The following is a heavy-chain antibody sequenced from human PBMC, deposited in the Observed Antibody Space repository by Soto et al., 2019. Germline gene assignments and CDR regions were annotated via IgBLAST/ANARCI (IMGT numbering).Heavy chain of an antibody. J-gene: IGHJ4*02. V-gene: IGHV1-3*01. Sequence: ASVKVSCKASGYTFTSYAMHWVRQAPGQRLEWMGWINAGNGNTKYSQKFQGRVTITRDTSASTAYMELSSLRSEDTAVYYCATTLGYCSSTICHQRHPPAYWGQGTLVTVSS. CDR2: INAGNGNT. CDR3: ATTLGYCSSTICHQRHPPAY. CDR1: GYTFTSYA. D-gene: IGHD2-2*01.